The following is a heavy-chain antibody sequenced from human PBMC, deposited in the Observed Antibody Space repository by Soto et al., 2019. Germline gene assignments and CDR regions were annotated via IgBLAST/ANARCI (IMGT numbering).Heavy chain of an antibody. CDR3: VAGPDHAKSAY. CDR1: GGSISDLY. V-gene: IGHV4-59*11. J-gene: IGHJ4*01. Sequence: QVQLQESGPGLVKPSETLFLTCTVSGGSISDLYLSWTRQPPGKGLEWIGYGLRHEFVGTNPSLTNRVTISVDMSKRQFSLRLNSVTAADTAVYYCVAGPDHAKSAYWGQGTLVTVSS. CDR2: GLRHEFV.